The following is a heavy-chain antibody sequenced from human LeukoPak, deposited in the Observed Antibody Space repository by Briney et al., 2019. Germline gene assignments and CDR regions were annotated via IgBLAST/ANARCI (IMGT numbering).Heavy chain of an antibody. CDR3: AKDWARHY. CDR1: GFTFSNYA. V-gene: IGHV3-30*04. Sequence: GRSLRLSCAASGFTFSNYAMHWVRQAPGKGLEWVALISFDGSNTYYADSVEGRFTISRDNSKNTLYLQMNSLRAEDTAVYYCAKDWARHYWGQGTLVTVSS. CDR2: ISFDGSNT. J-gene: IGHJ4*02. D-gene: IGHD3-16*01.